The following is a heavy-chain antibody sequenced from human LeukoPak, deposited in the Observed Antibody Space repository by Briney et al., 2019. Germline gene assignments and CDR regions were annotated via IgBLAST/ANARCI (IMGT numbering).Heavy chain of an antibody. J-gene: IGHJ4*02. CDR2: IYYSGST. D-gene: IGHD1-26*01. CDR3: ARVTIVGATDFDY. V-gene: IGHV4-59*01. Sequence: SETLSLTCTVSGGSISSYYWSWIRQPPGRGLEWIGYIYYSGSTNYNPSLKSRVTISVDTSKNQFSLKLSSVTAADTAVYYCARVTIVGATDFDYWGQGTLVTVSS. CDR1: GGSISSYY.